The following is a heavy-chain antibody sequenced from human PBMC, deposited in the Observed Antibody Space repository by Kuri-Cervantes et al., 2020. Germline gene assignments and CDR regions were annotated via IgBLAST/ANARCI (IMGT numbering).Heavy chain of an antibody. J-gene: IGHJ5*02. CDR3: ARGPVAMDT. CDR2: IKQEGTDR. V-gene: IGHV3-7*04. CDR1: GLTFSSYW. Sequence: GESLKISCSAAGLTFSSYWMSWVRQTPGKGLEWVASIKQEGTDRYYGDFVKGRLTISRDNAGNSLYLQVNSLRVEDTAIYYCARGPVAMDTWGQGTLVTVSS. D-gene: IGHD4-23*01.